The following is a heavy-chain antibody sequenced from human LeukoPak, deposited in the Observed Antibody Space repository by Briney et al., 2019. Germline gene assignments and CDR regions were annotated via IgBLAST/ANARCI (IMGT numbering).Heavy chain of an antibody. Sequence: SETLPLTCTVSDDSINSGRYYWSWIRQPAGKGLEWIGRIYTGGSTNYNPSLKSRVTISVDTSKNQFSLKLSSVTAADTAVYYCARVLAVGLHNYYYMDVWGKGTTVTVSS. V-gene: IGHV4-61*02. CDR2: IYTGGST. D-gene: IGHD2-15*01. CDR3: ARVLAVGLHNYYYMDV. J-gene: IGHJ6*03. CDR1: DDSINSGRYY.